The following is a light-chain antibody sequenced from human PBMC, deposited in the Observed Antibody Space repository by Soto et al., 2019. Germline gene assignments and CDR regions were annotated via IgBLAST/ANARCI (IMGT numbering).Light chain of an antibody. Sequence: DIQMTQSPSTLSGSVGDRVTITCRASQTISSWLAWYQQKPGKAPKLLIYKASTLKSGVPSRFGGGGSWTEFTLTISSLQPDDFETYYCQHYNSYSEAFGQGTKVELK. V-gene: IGKV1-5*03. CDR2: KAS. CDR3: QHYNSYSEA. J-gene: IGKJ1*01. CDR1: QTISSW.